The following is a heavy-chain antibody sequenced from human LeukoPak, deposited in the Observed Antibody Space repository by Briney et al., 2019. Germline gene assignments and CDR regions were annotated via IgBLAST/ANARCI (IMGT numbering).Heavy chain of an antibody. Sequence: KPSETLSLTCTVSGGSISSYYWSWIRQPPGKGLEWIGYIYYSGSTNYNPSLKSRVAISVDTSKNQFSLKLSSVTAADTAVYYCARVIDYYGSGSCVDYWGQGTLVTVSS. V-gene: IGHV4-59*01. D-gene: IGHD3-10*01. CDR3: ARVIDYYGSGSCVDY. CDR2: IYYSGST. CDR1: GGSISSYY. J-gene: IGHJ4*02.